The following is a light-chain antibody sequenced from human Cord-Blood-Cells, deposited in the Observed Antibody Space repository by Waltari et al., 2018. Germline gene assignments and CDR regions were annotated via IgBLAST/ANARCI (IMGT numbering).Light chain of an antibody. CDR3: QQSYSTPWT. J-gene: IGKJ1*01. CDR2: AAT. V-gene: IGKV1-39*01. Sequence: DIQMTQSPSSLSASVGDRVPITCRASQSISSYLNWYQQKPGKAPKLLIYAATSLQSGVPSRFRGSGSGTDFTLTMSSLKTEDFAAYYCQQSYSTPWTFGQGTKVEMK. CDR1: QSISSY.